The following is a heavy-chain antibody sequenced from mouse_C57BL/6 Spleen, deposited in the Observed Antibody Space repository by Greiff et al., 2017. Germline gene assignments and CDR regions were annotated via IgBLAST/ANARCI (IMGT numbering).Heavy chain of an antibody. J-gene: IGHJ4*01. CDR2: IHPNSGST. Sequence: VQLQQPGAELVKPGASVKLSCKASGYTFTSYWMHWVKQRPGQGLEWIGMIHPNSGSTNYNEKFKSKATLTVDKSSSTAYMQLLSLTSEDSAVYNCARELGREYYAMDYWGQGTSVTVSS. CDR1: GYTFTSYW. V-gene: IGHV1-64*01. D-gene: IGHD4-1*01. CDR3: ARELGREYYAMDY.